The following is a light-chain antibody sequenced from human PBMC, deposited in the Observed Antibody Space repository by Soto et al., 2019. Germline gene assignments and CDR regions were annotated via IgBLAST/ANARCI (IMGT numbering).Light chain of an antibody. CDR1: SSDVGNYDY. CDR2: DVS. CDR3: ISFTTRATYV. V-gene: IGLV2-14*01. J-gene: IGLJ1*01. Sequence: QSALTQPASVSGSPGQSITISCTGTSSDVGNYDYVSWYQQHPGKVPKLMIYDVSNRPSGVSNRFPGSKSGNTASLTISGLQAEDEADYYCISFTTRATYVLGTGTKVTVL.